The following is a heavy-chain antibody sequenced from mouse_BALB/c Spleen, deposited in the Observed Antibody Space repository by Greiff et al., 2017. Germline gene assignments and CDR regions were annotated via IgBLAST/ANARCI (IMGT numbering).Heavy chain of an antibody. CDR2: IDPENGDT. J-gene: IGHJ2*01. CDR3: NADGNYFDY. V-gene: IGHV14-4*02. Sequence: VHVKQSGAELVRSGASVKLSCTASGFNIKDYYMHWVKQRPEQGLEWIGWIDPENGDTEYAPKFQGKATMTADTSSNTAYLQLSSLTSEDTAVYYCNADGNYFDYWGQGTTLTVSS. D-gene: IGHD2-1*01. CDR1: GFNIKDYY.